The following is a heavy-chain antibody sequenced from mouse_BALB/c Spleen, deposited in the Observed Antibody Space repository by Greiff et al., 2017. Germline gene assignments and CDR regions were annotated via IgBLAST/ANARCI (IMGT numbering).Heavy chain of an antibody. J-gene: IGHJ2*01. Sequence: VQLQQSGPELVKPGASVKMSCKASGYTFTSYVMHWVKQKPGQGLEWIGYINPYNDGTKYNEKFKGKATLTSDKSSSTAYMELSSLTSEDSAVYYCARSGWYVPYYYDYWGQGTTLTVSS. V-gene: IGHV1-14*01. D-gene: IGHD3-2*02. CDR2: INPYNDGT. CDR1: GYTFTSYV. CDR3: ARSGWYVPYYYDY.